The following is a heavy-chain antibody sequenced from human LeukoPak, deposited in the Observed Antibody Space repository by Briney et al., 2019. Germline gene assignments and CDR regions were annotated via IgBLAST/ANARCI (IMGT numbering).Heavy chain of an antibody. J-gene: IGHJ4*02. CDR2: ISAYNGNT. CDR1: GYTFTSYG. Sequence: ASVKVSCKASGYTFTSYGISWVRQAPGQGLEWMGWISAYNGNTNYAQKLQGRVTMTTDTSTSTAYMELRSLRSDDTAVYYCATGGPIVGATYYFDYWGQGTLVTVSS. CDR3: ATGGPIVGATYYFDY. D-gene: IGHD1-26*01. V-gene: IGHV1-18*01.